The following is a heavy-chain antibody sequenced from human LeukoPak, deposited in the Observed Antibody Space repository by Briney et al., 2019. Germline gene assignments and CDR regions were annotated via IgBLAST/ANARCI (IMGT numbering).Heavy chain of an antibody. CDR1: GSTFSNYA. CDR2: ISYDGSNK. D-gene: IGHD6-13*01. Sequence: PGRSLRLSCAASGSTFSNYAMHWVRQAPGKGLEWVAVISYDGSNKYYADSVKGRFTISRDNSKNTLYLQMNSLRAEDTAVYYCARDPEQLYYFDYWGQGTLVTVSS. CDR3: ARDPEQLYYFDY. V-gene: IGHV3-30-3*01. J-gene: IGHJ4*02.